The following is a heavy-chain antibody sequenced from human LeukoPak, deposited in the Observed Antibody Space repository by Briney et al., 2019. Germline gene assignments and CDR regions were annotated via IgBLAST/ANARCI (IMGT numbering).Heavy chain of an antibody. V-gene: IGHV1-2*02. CDR3: ARERGYSYPMDAFDI. CDR1: GYTYTGYY. D-gene: IGHD5-18*01. J-gene: IGHJ3*02. Sequence: ASVKVSCKASGYTYTGYYMHWVRQAPRQGREWMGRINPNSGGTNYAQKFQGRVTMTRDTSISTAYMELSRLRSDDTAVYYCARERGYSYPMDAFDIWGQGTMVTVSS. CDR2: INPNSGGT.